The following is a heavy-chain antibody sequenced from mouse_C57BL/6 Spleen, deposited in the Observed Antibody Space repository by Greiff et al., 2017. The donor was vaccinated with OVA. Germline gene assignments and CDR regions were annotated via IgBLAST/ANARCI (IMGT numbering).Heavy chain of an antibody. CDR2: IYPGSGST. Sequence: VQLQQPGAELVKPGASVKMSCKASGYTFTSYWITWVKQRPGQGLEWIGDIYPGSGSTNYNEKFKSKATLTADTSSSTAYMQLSSLTSEDSAVYYCARRSGYYFFDYWGQGTTLTVSS. J-gene: IGHJ2*01. D-gene: IGHD2-3*01. V-gene: IGHV1-55*01. CDR3: ARRSGYYFFDY. CDR1: GYTFTSYW.